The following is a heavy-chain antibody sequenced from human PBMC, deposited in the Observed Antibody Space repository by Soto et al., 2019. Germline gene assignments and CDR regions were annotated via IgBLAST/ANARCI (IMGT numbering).Heavy chain of an antibody. D-gene: IGHD1-26*01. V-gene: IGHV3-23*01. CDR3: AKVSGIVGAEGNFYYDR. CDR1: GFTFSSYG. J-gene: IGHJ5*02. Sequence: PGGSLRLSCAAYGFTFSSYGMSWVRQAPGEGLEWVSGISGSGGSTYYSDSVRGRFTISRDNSKNTLYLQMSVLRAEDTAVYHCAKVSGIVGAEGNFYYDRWGQGTLVTVSS. CDR2: ISGSGGST.